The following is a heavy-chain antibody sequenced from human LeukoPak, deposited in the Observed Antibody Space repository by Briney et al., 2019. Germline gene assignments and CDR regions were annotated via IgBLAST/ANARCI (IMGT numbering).Heavy chain of an antibody. Sequence: PSETLSLTCTVSGGSISSYYWSWIRQPPGKGLEWIGYIYYSGSTNYNPSLKSRVTISADTSKNQFSLKLSSVTAADTAVYYCARDESGYCSGGSCSSMDVWGQGTTVTVSS. D-gene: IGHD2-15*01. CDR3: ARDESGYCSGGSCSSMDV. CDR1: GGSISSYY. CDR2: IYYSGST. J-gene: IGHJ6*02. V-gene: IGHV4-59*01.